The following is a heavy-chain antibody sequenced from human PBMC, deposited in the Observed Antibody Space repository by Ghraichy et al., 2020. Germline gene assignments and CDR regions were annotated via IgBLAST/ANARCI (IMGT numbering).Heavy chain of an antibody. CDR3: ARGRATTVTTYRWFDP. J-gene: IGHJ5*02. CDR2: INPNSGGT. D-gene: IGHD4-11*01. CDR1: GYTFTGYY. V-gene: IGHV1-2*06. Sequence: VKVSCKASGYTFTGYYMHWVRQAPGQGLEWMGRINPNSGGTNYAQKFQGRVTMTRDTSISTAYMELSRLRSDDTAVYYCARGRATTVTTYRWFDPWGQGTLVTVSS.